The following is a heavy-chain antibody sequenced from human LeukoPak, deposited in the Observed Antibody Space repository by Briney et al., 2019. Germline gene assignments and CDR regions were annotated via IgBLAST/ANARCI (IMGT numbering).Heavy chain of an antibody. CDR2: ISDSGGST. CDR1: GFTFSSYA. Sequence: GGSLRLSCAASGFTFSSYAMSWVRQAPGKGLEWVSAISDSGGSTYYADSVKGRFTISRDNSKNTLYLQMNSLRAEDTAVYYCARGRDIVVVPAVPGAFDIWGQGTMVTVSS. V-gene: IGHV3-23*01. CDR3: ARGRDIVVVPAVPGAFDI. D-gene: IGHD2-2*01. J-gene: IGHJ3*02.